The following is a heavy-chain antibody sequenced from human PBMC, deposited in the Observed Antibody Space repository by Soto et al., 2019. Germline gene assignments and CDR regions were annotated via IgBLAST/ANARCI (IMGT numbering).Heavy chain of an antibody. J-gene: IGHJ4*02. V-gene: IGHV3-53*01. Sequence: EMQVVESGGGLIQPGGSLRLSCAASGFTVSSNYMTWVRQAPGKGLEWVSILWSAGLTYYADSVKVRFTISRDNSKNTLYLQMNSLRAEDSAVYYCARELPPDVWGQGTLVTVSS. CDR1: GFTVSSNY. CDR3: ARELPPDV. CDR2: LWSAGLT. D-gene: IGHD2-15*01.